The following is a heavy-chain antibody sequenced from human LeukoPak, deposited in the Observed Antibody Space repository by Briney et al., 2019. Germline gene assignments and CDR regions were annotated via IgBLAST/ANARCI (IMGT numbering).Heavy chain of an antibody. Sequence: ASVKVSCKASGYTFTSYDISWVRQAPGQGLEWMGWISAYNGNTNYAQMLQGRVTMTTDTSTSAAYMELRSLRSDDTAVYYCARNRYYYDSSGSNWSDPWGQGTLVTVSS. CDR1: GYTFTSYD. D-gene: IGHD3-22*01. V-gene: IGHV1-18*01. CDR3: ARNRYYYDSSGSNWSDP. CDR2: ISAYNGNT. J-gene: IGHJ5*02.